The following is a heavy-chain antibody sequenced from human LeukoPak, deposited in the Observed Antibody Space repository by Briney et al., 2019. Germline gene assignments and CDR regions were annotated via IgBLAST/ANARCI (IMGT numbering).Heavy chain of an antibody. CDR2: LKHDGIEK. V-gene: IGHV3-7*01. CDR3: AREGMFRGVPDAFDM. Sequence: GGSLRLSCAASGFAFSSYWMDWVRQAPGKGPEWVANLKHDGIEKYLVDSVKGRFAISRDNAKNLLYLQMNNLRVEDTAVYYFAREGMFRGVPDAFDMWGQGTMVTVSS. D-gene: IGHD3-10*01. CDR1: GFAFSSYW. J-gene: IGHJ3*02.